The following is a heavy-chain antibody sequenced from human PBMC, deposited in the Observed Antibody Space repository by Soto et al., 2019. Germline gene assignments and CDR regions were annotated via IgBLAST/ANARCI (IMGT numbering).Heavy chain of an antibody. Sequence: GGSLRLSCAASGFSFSDYYMSWIRQAPGKGLEWVSYISSSSSYTNYADSVKGRFTISRDNAKNSLYLQMNSLRAEDTAVYYCARDLEGIAARSYYYYGMDVWGRGTTVTVSS. J-gene: IGHJ6*01. CDR3: ARDLEGIAARSYYYYGMDV. CDR2: ISSSSSYT. CDR1: GFSFSDYY. V-gene: IGHV3-11*06. D-gene: IGHD6-6*01.